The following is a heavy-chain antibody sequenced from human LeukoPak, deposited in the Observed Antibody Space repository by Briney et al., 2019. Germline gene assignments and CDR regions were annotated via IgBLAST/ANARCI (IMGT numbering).Heavy chain of an antibody. CDR3: ARSRGIFLNWFDP. CDR2: MYDSGST. V-gene: IGHV4-59*01. D-gene: IGHD2/OR15-2a*01. Sequence: SETLSLTCTVSGGSISSYYWNWIRQPPGKGLEWIGYMYDSGSTKYNPSLKSRVTISVDTSKNQFSLKLSSVTAADTAVYYCARSRGIFLNWFDPWGQGTLVTVSS. CDR1: GGSISSYY. J-gene: IGHJ5*02.